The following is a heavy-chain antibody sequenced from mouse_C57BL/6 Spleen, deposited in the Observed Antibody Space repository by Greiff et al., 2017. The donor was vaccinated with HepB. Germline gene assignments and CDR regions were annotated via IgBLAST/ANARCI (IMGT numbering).Heavy chain of an antibody. Sequence: QVQLKQPGAELVRPGSSVKLSCKASGYTFTSYWMHWVKQRPIQGLEWIGNIDPSDSETHYNQKFKDKATLTVDKSSSTAYMQLSSLTSEDSAVYYCARGPADYAMDYWGQGTSVTVSS. CDR2: IDPSDSET. V-gene: IGHV1-52*01. CDR1: GYTFTSYW. CDR3: ARGPADYAMDY. J-gene: IGHJ4*01.